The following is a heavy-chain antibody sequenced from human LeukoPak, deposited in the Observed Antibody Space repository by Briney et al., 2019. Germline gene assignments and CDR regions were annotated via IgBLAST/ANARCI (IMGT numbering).Heavy chain of an antibody. V-gene: IGHV4-59*01. CDR3: AREDPQTTVPEGMDV. CDR2: IYYTGTT. CDR1: GGSISTYY. J-gene: IGHJ6*02. D-gene: IGHD4-17*01. Sequence: SETLSLTCSVSGGSISTYYWSWIRQLPGKGLEWIGYIYYTGTTNYNPSLRSRVTISMDTSRNQFSLRLSSLTAADTAVYYCAREDPQTTVPEGMDVWGHGTTVIVSS.